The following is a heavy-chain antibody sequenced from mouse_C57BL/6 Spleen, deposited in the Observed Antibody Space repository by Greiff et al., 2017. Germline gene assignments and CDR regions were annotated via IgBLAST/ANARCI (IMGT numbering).Heavy chain of an antibody. CDR3: ARNVYYGYAYAMDY. V-gene: IGHV2-9-1*01. J-gene: IGHJ4*01. CDR1: GFSFTSYA. CDR2: IWTGGGT. Sequence: VKLMESGPGLVAPSQSLSITCTVSGFSFTSYAISWVRQPPGKGLEWLGVIWTGGGTNYNSALKSRLSISKDNSKSQVFLKMNSLQTDDTARYYCARNVYYGYAYAMDYWGQGTSVTVSS. D-gene: IGHD2-2*01.